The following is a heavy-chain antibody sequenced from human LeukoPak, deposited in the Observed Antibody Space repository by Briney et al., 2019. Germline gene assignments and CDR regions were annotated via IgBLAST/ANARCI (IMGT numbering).Heavy chain of an antibody. J-gene: IGHJ4*02. CDR2: ISYDEYYR. D-gene: IGHD6-19*01. CDR1: GIPFTSYA. CDR3: ARVTGWLQMGFDY. Sequence: QPGRSLSLFCAASGIPFTSYAMHWVREAPGKGLEWLAVISYDEYYRYYADSVKGRFTISRDNSQNTLYLHMNGLRPEDTAVYYCARVTGWLQMGFDYWGQGTLVTVSS. V-gene: IGHV3-30*01.